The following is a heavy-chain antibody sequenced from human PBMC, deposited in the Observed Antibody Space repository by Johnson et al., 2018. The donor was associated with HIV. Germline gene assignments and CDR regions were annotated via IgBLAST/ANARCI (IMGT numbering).Heavy chain of an antibody. V-gene: IGHV3-30*03. Sequence: QVQLVESGGGVVQPGRSLGLSCTASGFAFSRNAMHWVRQPPGKGLEWVAVISSDGAEKHYGDSVRGRFTISRDNSRNTLSLQMNSLTSDDTSIYYCARGDWLTVVTSPDAFDIWGQGTMVTVSS. CDR1: GFAFSRNA. CDR2: ISSDGAEK. J-gene: IGHJ3*02. D-gene: IGHD4-23*01. CDR3: ARGDWLTVVTSPDAFDI.